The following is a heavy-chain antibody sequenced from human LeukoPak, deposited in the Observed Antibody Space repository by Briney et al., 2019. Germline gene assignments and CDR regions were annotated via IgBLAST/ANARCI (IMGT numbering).Heavy chain of an antibody. V-gene: IGHV3-48*04. D-gene: IGHD1-26*01. CDR2: ISSSSSTI. CDR3: AGGGSYYFDY. Sequence: GGSLRLSCAASGFTFSSYSMNWVRQAPGKGLEWVSYISSSSSTIYYADSVKGRFTISRDNAKNSLYLQMNGLRAEDTAVYYCAGGGSYYFDYWGQGTLVTVSS. J-gene: IGHJ4*02. CDR1: GFTFSSYS.